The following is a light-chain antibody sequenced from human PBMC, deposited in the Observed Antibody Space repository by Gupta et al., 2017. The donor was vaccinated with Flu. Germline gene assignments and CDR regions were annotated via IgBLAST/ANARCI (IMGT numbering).Light chain of an antibody. V-gene: IGKV3-11*01. CDR1: QSVSSF. CDR2: DAS. J-gene: IGKJ4*01. Sequence: SPAHLSLSPGERGTRSCRDSQSVSSFLDWYQQKPGQAPRLIIYDASNKAMGITDRFSGSGYGKDFTLTSSRRENEDCAVYYGQQRSNLITFGGGTKVEIK. CDR3: QQRSNLIT.